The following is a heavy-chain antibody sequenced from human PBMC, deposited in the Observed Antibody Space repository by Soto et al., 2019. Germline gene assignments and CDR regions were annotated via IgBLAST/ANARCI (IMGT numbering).Heavy chain of an antibody. CDR2: IYSGGST. CDR3: ARVEDSSGWYSGFYFDY. D-gene: IGHD6-19*01. J-gene: IGHJ4*02. CDR1: GGSFSGYY. Sequence: VQLQQWGAGLLKPSETLSLTCAVYGGSFSGYYWSWVRQAPGKGLEWVSVIYSGGSTYYADSVKGRFTISRDNSKNTLYLQMNSLRAEDTAVYYCARVEDSSGWYSGFYFDYWGQGTLVTVSS. V-gene: IGHV3-53*01.